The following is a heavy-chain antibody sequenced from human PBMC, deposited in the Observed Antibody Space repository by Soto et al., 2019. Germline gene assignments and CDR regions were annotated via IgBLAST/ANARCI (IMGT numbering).Heavy chain of an antibody. J-gene: IGHJ4*02. CDR3: ARDLSEGSGWYRISDY. CDR2: INAGSGNT. V-gene: IGHV1-3*01. Sequence: ASVKVSCKASGYTSTNYGMHWVRQAPGQRLEWMGWINAGSGNTKYSQKFQGRITITRDTSASTVYMELSSLRSEDTAVYYCARDLSEGSGWYRISDYWGQGTLVTVSS. D-gene: IGHD6-19*01. CDR1: GYTSTNYG.